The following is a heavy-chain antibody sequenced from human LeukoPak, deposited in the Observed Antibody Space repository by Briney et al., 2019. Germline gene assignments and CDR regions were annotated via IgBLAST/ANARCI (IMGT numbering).Heavy chain of an antibody. D-gene: IGHD5-12*01. CDR3: ARSRWLRSYGY. Sequence: SETLSLTCAVYGGSFSGYYWSWIRQPPGKGLEWIGEINHSGSTNYNPSLKSRVTISVDTSKNQFSLKLSSVTAADTAVYYCARSRWLRSYGYWGQGTLVTVSS. V-gene: IGHV4-34*01. CDR1: GGSFSGYY. J-gene: IGHJ4*02. CDR2: INHSGST.